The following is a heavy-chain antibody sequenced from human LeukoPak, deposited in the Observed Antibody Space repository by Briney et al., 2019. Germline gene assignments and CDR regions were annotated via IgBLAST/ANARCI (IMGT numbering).Heavy chain of an antibody. Sequence: GASVKVSCKASGYTFTSYDINWVRQAPGQGLEWMGWMNPNSGNAGYAQKFQGRVTITRNTSISTAYMELSSLRSEDTAVYYCARHSSGWELDYWGQGTLVTVSS. CDR1: GYTFTSYD. V-gene: IGHV1-8*03. J-gene: IGHJ4*02. CDR2: MNPNSGNA. CDR3: ARHSSGWELDY. D-gene: IGHD6-19*01.